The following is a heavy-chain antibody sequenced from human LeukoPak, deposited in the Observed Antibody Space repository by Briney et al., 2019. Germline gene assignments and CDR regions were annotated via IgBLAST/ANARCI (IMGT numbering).Heavy chain of an antibody. CDR2: IYHSGTT. J-gene: IGHJ4*02. CDR1: GVSISSGDYS. Sequence: SQTLSLTCAVSGVSISSGDYSWSWLRQPPGTGLEWIGYIYHSGTTYYNPSLKSRGTISLDRSKNQFSLKLTSVTAADTAVYYCAGDFGSGSYRFDYWGQGTLVTVSS. V-gene: IGHV4-30-2*01. D-gene: IGHD3-10*01. CDR3: AGDFGSGSYRFDY.